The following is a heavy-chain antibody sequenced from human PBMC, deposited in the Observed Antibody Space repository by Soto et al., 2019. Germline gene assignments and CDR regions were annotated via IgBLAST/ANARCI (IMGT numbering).Heavy chain of an antibody. Sequence: GGSLRLSCAASGFTFSSYSMNWVRQAPGKGLEWVSSISSSSSYIYYADSVKGRFTISRDNAKNSLYLQMNSLRAEYTAVYYCARDQPYYYILTGYYFDYWGQGTLVTVSS. V-gene: IGHV3-21*01. D-gene: IGHD3-9*01. CDR3: ARDQPYYYILTGYYFDY. J-gene: IGHJ4*02. CDR1: GFTFSSYS. CDR2: ISSSSSYI.